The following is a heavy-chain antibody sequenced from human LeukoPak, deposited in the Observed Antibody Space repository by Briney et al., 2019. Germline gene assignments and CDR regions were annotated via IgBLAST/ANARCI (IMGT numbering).Heavy chain of an antibody. CDR3: ARGGGEAVAGTEFDY. D-gene: IGHD6-19*01. Sequence: GGSLRLSCAASGFTFSSYSMKWVRQAPGKGLEWVSSISSSSSYIYYADSVKGRFTISRDNAKNSLYLQMNSLRAEDTAVYYCARGGGEAVAGTEFDYWGQGTLVTVSS. CDR2: ISSSSSYI. V-gene: IGHV3-21*01. J-gene: IGHJ4*02. CDR1: GFTFSSYS.